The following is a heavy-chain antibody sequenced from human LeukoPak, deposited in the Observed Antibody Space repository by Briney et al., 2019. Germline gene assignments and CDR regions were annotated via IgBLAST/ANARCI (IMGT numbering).Heavy chain of an antibody. D-gene: IGHD3-10*01. CDR1: GFTFSSYG. CDR3: AKDVSGSYYNSVVDY. Sequence: PGRSLRLSCAASGFTFSSYGMHWVRQAPGKGLEWVAVISYDGSNKYYADSVKGRFTISRDNSKNTLYLQMNSLRAEDTAVYYCAKDVSGSYYNSVVDYWGQGTLVTVSS. CDR2: ISYDGSNK. V-gene: IGHV3-30*18. J-gene: IGHJ4*02.